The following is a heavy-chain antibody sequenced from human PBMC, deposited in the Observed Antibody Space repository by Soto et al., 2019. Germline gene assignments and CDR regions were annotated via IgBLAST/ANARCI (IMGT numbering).Heavy chain of an antibody. Sequence: QVQLVQSGAEVKKPGSSVKVSCKASGGTFSSYAISWVRQAPGQGLEWMGGIIPIFGTANYAQKFQGRVTITADESTSTAYMELSSLRSEDTAVYYCARGWTEEEGDYYYYYGMDVWGQGTTVTVSS. V-gene: IGHV1-69*01. J-gene: IGHJ6*02. CDR2: IIPIFGTA. CDR3: ARGWTEEEGDYYYYYGMDV. CDR1: GGTFSSYA.